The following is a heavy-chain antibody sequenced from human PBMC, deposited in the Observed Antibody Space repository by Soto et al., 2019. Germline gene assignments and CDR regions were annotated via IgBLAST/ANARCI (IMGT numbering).Heavy chain of an antibody. V-gene: IGHV3-66*01. CDR3: ARNVPVTALGY. CDR2: TYSGVDT. D-gene: IGHD4-17*01. Sequence: EVRLVESGGGLVQPGGSLRLSCAASGVTVGNNYMSWVRQAPGKGLEWVSVTYSGVDTRYADSVKGRFTMYRHRTKNTVFLQMAILIAEYTAVYFCARNVPVTALGYWGQGSLVTVSS. J-gene: IGHJ1*01. CDR1: GVTVGNNY.